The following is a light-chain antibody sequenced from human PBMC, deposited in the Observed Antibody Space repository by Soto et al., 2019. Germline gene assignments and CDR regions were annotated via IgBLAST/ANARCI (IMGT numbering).Light chain of an antibody. Sequence: QSVLTQPASVSGSPGQSITISCTGTSSDVVGYNYVSWYQHHPGKAPKVMIYDVSNRPSGVSNRFSGSKSGNTASLTISGLRAEDEADYYCSSYTRRNTLRYVFGTGTKVTVL. CDR3: SSYTRRNTLRYV. CDR1: SSDVVGYNY. J-gene: IGLJ1*01. V-gene: IGLV2-14*03. CDR2: DVS.